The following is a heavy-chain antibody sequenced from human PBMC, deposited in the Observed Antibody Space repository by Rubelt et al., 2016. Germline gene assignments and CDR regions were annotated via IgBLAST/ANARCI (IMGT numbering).Heavy chain of an antibody. D-gene: IGHD3-22*01. CDR1: GGSISSSSYY. CDR2: IYYSGST. Sequence: QLQLQESGPGLVKPSETLSLTCTVSGGSISSSSYYWGWIRQPPGKGLEWIGSIYYSGSTYYNPSLKSRVTISVEPSKDQFYLKLSSVTAADTAVYYCARQNYYDSSLFDYWGQGTLVTVSS. V-gene: IGHV4-39*01. J-gene: IGHJ4*02. CDR3: ARQNYYDSSLFDY.